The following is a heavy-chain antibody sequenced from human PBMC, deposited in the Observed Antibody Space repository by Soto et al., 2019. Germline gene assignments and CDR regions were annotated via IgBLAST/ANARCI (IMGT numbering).Heavy chain of an antibody. V-gene: IGHV3-49*04. CDR2: IRSKAYGGTT. CDR1: GFTFGDHA. D-gene: IGHD2-15*01. CDR3: TRVGCSGGSCYSYYYYGMDV. J-gene: IGHJ6*02. Sequence: GGSPRLSCTASGFTFGDHAMSWVRQAPGKGLEWVSFIRSKAYGGTTEYAASVKGRFTISRDDSKSIAYLQMNSLKTEDTAVYYCTRVGCSGGSCYSYYYYGMDVWGQGTTVTVSS.